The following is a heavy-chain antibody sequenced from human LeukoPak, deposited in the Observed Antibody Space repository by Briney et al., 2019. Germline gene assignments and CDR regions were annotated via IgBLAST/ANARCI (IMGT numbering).Heavy chain of an antibody. CDR1: GFTFSTYE. J-gene: IGHJ4*02. CDR2: ISSSGSTI. Sequence: GGSLRLSCAASGFTFSTYEMTWVRQSPGKGLEWVSYISSSGSTIYYADSVKGRFTISRDNAKNSLYLQMNSLRAEDTAVYYCARGGSSWWAAPDYWGQGTLVTVSS. V-gene: IGHV3-48*03. D-gene: IGHD6-13*01. CDR3: ARGGSSWWAAPDY.